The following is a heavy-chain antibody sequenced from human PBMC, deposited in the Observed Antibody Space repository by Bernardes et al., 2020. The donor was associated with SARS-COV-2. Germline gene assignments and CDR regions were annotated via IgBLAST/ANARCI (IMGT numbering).Heavy chain of an antibody. J-gene: IGHJ3*02. Sequence: GGSLRLSCVGSGFTLSRYWMHWVRQVPGTGPVWVSRIEGDGRTTNYADSVKGRFTISRDNAKNTLYLQMNSLRAEDTAVYYCTRVLEGRAGASDIWGQGTVVTVSS. V-gene: IGHV3-74*01. D-gene: IGHD2-15*01. CDR3: TRVLEGRAGASDI. CDR1: GFTLSRYW. CDR2: IEGDGRTT.